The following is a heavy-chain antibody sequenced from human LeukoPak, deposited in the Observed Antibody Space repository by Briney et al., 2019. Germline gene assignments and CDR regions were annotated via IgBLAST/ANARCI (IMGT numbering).Heavy chain of an antibody. Sequence: SETLSLTCTVSGGSISSYYWSWIRQPAGKGLEWIGRIYTSGSTNYNPSLKSRVTMSVDTSKNQFSLKLSSVTAADTAVYYCAGVYYDSSGYSHDASDIWGQGTMVTVSS. V-gene: IGHV4-4*07. CDR1: GGSISSYY. J-gene: IGHJ3*02. CDR3: AGVYYDSSGYSHDASDI. D-gene: IGHD3-22*01. CDR2: IYTSGST.